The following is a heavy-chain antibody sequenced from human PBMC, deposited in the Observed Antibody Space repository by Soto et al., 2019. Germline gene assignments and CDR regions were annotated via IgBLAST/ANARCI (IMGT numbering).Heavy chain of an antibody. Sequence: PGGSLRLSCAASGFTFSSYAMSWVRQAPGKGLEWVSAISGSGGSTYYADSVKGRFTISRDNSKNTLYLQMNSLRAEDTAVYYCAKGEESIAAAGPYFDYWGQGTLVTVSS. CDR1: GFTFSSYA. J-gene: IGHJ4*02. D-gene: IGHD6-13*01. CDR3: AKGEESIAAAGPYFDY. CDR2: ISGSGGST. V-gene: IGHV3-23*01.